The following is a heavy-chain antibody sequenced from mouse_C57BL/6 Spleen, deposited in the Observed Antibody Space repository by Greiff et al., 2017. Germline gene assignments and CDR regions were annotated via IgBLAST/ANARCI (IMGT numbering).Heavy chain of an antibody. Sequence: VQLQQPGAELVKPGASVKLSCKASGYTFTSYWMHWVKQRPGQGLEWIGMIHPNSGSTNYNEKFKSKATLTVDKSSSTAYMQLSSLTSEDAAVYYCARERYGSSPWYFGVCGTGTTVTVSS. J-gene: IGHJ1*03. CDR3: ARERYGSSPWYFGV. CDR2: IHPNSGST. V-gene: IGHV1-64*01. CDR1: GYTFTSYW. D-gene: IGHD1-1*01.